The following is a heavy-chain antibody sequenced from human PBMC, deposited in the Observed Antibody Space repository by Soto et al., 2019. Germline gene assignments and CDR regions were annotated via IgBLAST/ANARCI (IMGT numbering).Heavy chain of an antibody. CDR2: IIPIFGTA. V-gene: IGHV1-69*06. CDR1: GGTFSSYA. D-gene: IGHD5-12*01. J-gene: IGHJ6*02. CDR3: ARGETNSGYEYWYGMDV. Sequence: ASVKVSCKAAGGTFSSYAISWLRQAPGQGLEWMGGIIPIFGTANYAQKFQGRVTITADKSTSTAYMELSSLRSEDTAVYYCARGETNSGYEYWYGMDVWGQGTTVTVSS.